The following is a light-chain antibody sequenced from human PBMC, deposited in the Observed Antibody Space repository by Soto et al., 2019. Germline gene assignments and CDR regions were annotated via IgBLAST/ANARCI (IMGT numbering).Light chain of an antibody. Sequence: DIQMTQSPSSASASVGDRLTITCRASQGISTRIAWYQQKPGKAPELLIYDASSLQSGVPSRFSGSGSGTDFTLTISSLQPEDFATYYCQQVNSFPLTFGGGTKVEIK. CDR2: DAS. CDR3: QQVNSFPLT. V-gene: IGKV1D-12*01. J-gene: IGKJ4*01. CDR1: QGISTR.